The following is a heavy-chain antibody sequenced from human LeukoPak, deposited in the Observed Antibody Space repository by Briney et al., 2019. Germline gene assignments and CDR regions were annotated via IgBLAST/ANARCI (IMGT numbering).Heavy chain of an antibody. V-gene: IGHV1-69*04. J-gene: IGHJ3*02. CDR2: ISPILGIA. CDR3: AIAMVRGVIYAFDI. D-gene: IGHD3-10*01. CDR1: GGTFSSYA. Sequence: SVKVSCKASGGTFSSYAISWVRQAPGQGLEWVGRISPILGIANYAQKFQGRVTITADKSTSTAYMELSSLRSEDTAVYYCAIAMVRGVIYAFDIWGQGTMVTVSS.